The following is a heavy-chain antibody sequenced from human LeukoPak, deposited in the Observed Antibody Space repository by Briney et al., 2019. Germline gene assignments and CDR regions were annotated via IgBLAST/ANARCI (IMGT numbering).Heavy chain of an antibody. V-gene: IGHV1-69*13. CDR3: ARGSTYRYNYMDV. CDR2: IIGMFGTT. D-gene: IGHD5/OR15-5a*01. J-gene: IGHJ6*03. CDR1: GRTFCSYA. Sequence: SVKVSCKTSGRTFCSYAISWVRQAPGQGLEWMGGIIGMFGTTNYAQRFQGRVTITADESASIAYMELSSLTSADTAVYYCARGSTYRYNYMDVWGKGTTVIVSS.